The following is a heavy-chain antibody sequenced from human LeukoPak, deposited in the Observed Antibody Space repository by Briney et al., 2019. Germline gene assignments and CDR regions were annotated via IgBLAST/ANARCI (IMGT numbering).Heavy chain of an antibody. CDR1: GFTFSSYA. D-gene: IGHD3-22*01. CDR2: ISGSGGST. CDR3: AKDPYYYDSSGLNWFDP. Sequence: GGSLRLSCAASGFTFSSYAMSWVRQAPGKGPEWVSAISGSGGSTYYADSVKGRFTISRDNSKNTLYLQMNSLRAEDTAVYYCAKDPYYYDSSGLNWFDPWGQGTLVTVSS. J-gene: IGHJ5*02. V-gene: IGHV3-23*01.